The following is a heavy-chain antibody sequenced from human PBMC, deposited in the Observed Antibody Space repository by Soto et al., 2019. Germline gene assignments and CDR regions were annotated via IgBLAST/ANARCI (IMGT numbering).Heavy chain of an antibody. Sequence: QVQLVQSGAEVKKPGASVKVSCKASGYTFTSYAMHWVRQAPGQRLEWMGWINAGNGNTKYSQKFQGRVTITRDTSASTAYMELSSLRSEDTAVYYCARSTGSGSKIDYWGQGTLVTVSS. J-gene: IGHJ4*02. CDR3: ARSTGSGSKIDY. CDR2: INAGNGNT. CDR1: GYTFTSYA. D-gene: IGHD1-26*01. V-gene: IGHV1-3*01.